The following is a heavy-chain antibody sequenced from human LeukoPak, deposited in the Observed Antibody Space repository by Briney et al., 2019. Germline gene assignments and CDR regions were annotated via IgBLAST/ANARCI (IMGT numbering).Heavy chain of an antibody. Sequence: GGSLRLSCAASGFTSSSYWMSWARQAPGKGLEWVAYINQDGREKSYVDSVKGRFTISRDNAKNSLYLQMNSLRAEDTAVYYCATSQSTSGQYGDAFDIWGQGTMVTVSS. CDR1: GFTSSSYW. CDR3: ATSQSTSGQYGDAFDI. J-gene: IGHJ3*02. CDR2: INQDGREK. V-gene: IGHV3-7*01. D-gene: IGHD2-15*01.